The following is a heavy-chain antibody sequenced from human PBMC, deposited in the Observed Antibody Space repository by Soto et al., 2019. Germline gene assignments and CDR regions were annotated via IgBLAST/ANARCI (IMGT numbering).Heavy chain of an antibody. CDR3: ARDLRFSSTNYFDF. CDR2: IDGSSDYT. J-gene: IGHJ4*02. CDR1: GFLFTDYY. V-gene: IGHV3-11*06. Sequence: QVQLVESGGGLVKPGGSLRLSCTASGFLFTDYYMSWIRQPPGKGLKWLAYIDGSSDYTNSADSVKGRFTISRDNAKNSVFLQMNNLRADDTAVYYCARDLRFSSTNYFDFWGRGTLVTVSS. D-gene: IGHD2-8*01.